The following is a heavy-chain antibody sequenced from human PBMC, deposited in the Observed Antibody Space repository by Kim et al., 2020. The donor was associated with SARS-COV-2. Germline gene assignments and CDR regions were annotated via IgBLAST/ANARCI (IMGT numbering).Heavy chain of an antibody. D-gene: IGHD3-10*01. V-gene: IGHV3-15*01. CDR3: TTDLYGSGSYLSWDGMDV. Sequence: GGSLRLSCAASGFTFSNAWMSWVRQAPGKGLEWVGRIKSKTDGGTTDYAAPVKGRFTISRDDSKNTLYLQMNSLKTEDTAVYYCTTDLYGSGSYLSWDGMDVWGQGTTVTVSS. J-gene: IGHJ6*02. CDR1: GFTFSNAW. CDR2: IKSKTDGGTT.